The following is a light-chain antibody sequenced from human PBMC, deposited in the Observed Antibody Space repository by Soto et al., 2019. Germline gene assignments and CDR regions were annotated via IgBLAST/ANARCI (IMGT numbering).Light chain of an antibody. V-gene: IGKV3-15*01. J-gene: IGKJ1*01. CDR1: QSISTN. CDR3: QQFNNWPPWT. Sequence: EIVMTQSPATLSVSPGDRATLSCRASQSISTNLAWFQQKPGQAPRLLIYGASTRATGVPARFSGSGSGTQFTLTISSPQSEDFAVYYCQQFNNWPPWTFGQGTKVE. CDR2: GAS.